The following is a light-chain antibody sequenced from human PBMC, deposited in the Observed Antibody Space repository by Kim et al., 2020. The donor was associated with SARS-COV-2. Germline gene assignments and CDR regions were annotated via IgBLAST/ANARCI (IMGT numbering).Light chain of an antibody. Sequence: ASGGDRVTITCRASQGISSYLAWYQQKPGKAPKLLIYAAATLQSGVPSRFSGSGSGTEFTLTISSLQAEDFATYYCQQLNSYPRTFGQGTKVDIK. CDR1: QGISSY. CDR3: QQLNSYPRT. J-gene: IGKJ1*01. V-gene: IGKV1-9*01. CDR2: AAA.